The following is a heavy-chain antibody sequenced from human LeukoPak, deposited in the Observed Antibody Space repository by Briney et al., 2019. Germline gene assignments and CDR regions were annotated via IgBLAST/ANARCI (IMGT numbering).Heavy chain of an antibody. CDR2: INPNSGGT. D-gene: IGHD3-22*01. J-gene: IGHJ4*02. V-gene: IGHV1-2*02. CDR3: ARVKKPYDSSGYYRY. CDR1: EFIFTGYY. Sequence: ASVKVSCKASEFIFTGYYMHWVRQAPGQGLEWMGWINPNSGGTNYAQKFQGRVTMTRDTSTSTVYMELSSLRSEDTAVYYCARVKKPYDSSGYYRYWGQGTLVTVSS.